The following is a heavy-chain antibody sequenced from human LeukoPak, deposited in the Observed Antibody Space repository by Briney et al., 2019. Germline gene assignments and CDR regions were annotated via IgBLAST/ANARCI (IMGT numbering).Heavy chain of an antibody. Sequence: GGSLRLSCAASGFTFSSYWMHWVRQAPGKGLVWVSRINSDGSSTSYADSVKGRFTISRDNAKNTLYLQMNSLRAEDTAVYYCAKDLSYGGNSVYYYGMDVWGQGTTVTVSS. J-gene: IGHJ6*02. CDR2: INSDGSST. D-gene: IGHD4-17*01. V-gene: IGHV3-74*01. CDR3: AKDLSYGGNSVYYYGMDV. CDR1: GFTFSSYW.